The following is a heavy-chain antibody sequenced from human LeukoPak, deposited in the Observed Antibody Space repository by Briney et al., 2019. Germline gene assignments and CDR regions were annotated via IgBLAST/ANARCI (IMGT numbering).Heavy chain of an antibody. CDR1: GYAMSSSGW. CDR2: IYYSGSA. J-gene: IGHJ4*02. CDR3: AGGGKYYWAPDF. Sequence: SDTLSLTCGVSGYAMSSSGWWGWIRQPPEKELEWIGYIYYSGSADYNPSLKSRVTMSIDTSNNQFSLRLSSVTALDTAIYYCAGGGKYYWAPDFWGQGTLVTVSS. D-gene: IGHD3-10*01. V-gene: IGHV4-28*06.